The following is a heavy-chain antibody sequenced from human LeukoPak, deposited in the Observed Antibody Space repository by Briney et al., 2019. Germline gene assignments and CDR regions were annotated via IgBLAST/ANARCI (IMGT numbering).Heavy chain of an antibody. Sequence: SETLSLTCTVSGVTISSGDYYWSWIGQPPGKGLEWIGNIYYSGSTYYNPSINRRVTISVDTSKNQFSLKLSSVTAADTAVYYCARGYCSGGSCYGGDWFDPWGQGTLVTVSS. V-gene: IGHV4-30-4*01. CDR3: ARGYCSGGSCYGGDWFDP. CDR1: GVTISSGDYY. CDR2: IYYSGST. J-gene: IGHJ5*02. D-gene: IGHD2-15*01.